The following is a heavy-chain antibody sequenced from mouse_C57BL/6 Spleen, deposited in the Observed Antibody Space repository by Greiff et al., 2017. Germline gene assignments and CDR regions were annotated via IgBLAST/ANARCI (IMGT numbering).Heavy chain of an antibody. CDR1: GYSFTGYY. D-gene: IGHD2-1*01. CDR3: AREGDGTAAWFAY. V-gene: IGHV1-42*01. J-gene: IGHJ3*01. Sequence: VQLQQSGPELVKPGASVKISCKASGYSFTGYYMNWVKQSPEKSLEWIGEINPSTGGTTYNQKFKAKATLTVDKSSSTAYMQLKSLTPEDSAVYYCAREGDGTAAWFAYWGQGTLVTVSA. CDR2: INPSTGGT.